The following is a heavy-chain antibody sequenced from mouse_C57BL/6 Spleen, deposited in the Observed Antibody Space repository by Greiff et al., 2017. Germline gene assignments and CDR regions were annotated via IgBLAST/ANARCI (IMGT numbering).Heavy chain of an antibody. J-gene: IGHJ3*01. D-gene: IGHD2-4*01. CDR2: IWGVGST. Sequence: VQLVESGPGLVAPSQSLSITCTVSGFSLTSHGVDWVRQSPGKGLEWLGVIWGVGSTNYNSALKSRLSISKDNSKSQGFLKMNSLQTDDTAMYYCASRGDYDYDGCAYWGQGTLVTVSA. CDR1: GFSLTSHG. CDR3: ASRGDYDYDGCAY. V-gene: IGHV2-6*01.